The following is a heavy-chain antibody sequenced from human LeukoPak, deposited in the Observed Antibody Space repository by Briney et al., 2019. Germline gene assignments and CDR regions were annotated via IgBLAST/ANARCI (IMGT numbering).Heavy chain of an antibody. CDR1: GFTFSSYG. Sequence: GGSLRLSCAASGFTFSSYGMSWVRQAPGKGLEWVSAISGSCGTTYYADSVKGRYTISRDNSKNTLYLQMNSLRAEDAALYYCAKDKYSGNYHQSGDFSYWGQGTLVTVSS. CDR2: ISGSCGTT. J-gene: IGHJ4*02. CDR3: AKDKYSGNYHQSGDFSY. V-gene: IGHV3-23*01. D-gene: IGHD1-26*01.